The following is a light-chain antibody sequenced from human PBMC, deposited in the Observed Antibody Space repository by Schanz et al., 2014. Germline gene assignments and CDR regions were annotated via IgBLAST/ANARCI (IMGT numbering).Light chain of an antibody. J-gene: IGKJ2*01. CDR3: QQYGSSPPYT. CDR1: QSVGSN. Sequence: EIVLTQSPATLSLSLGERATLSCRASQSVGSNLAWYRQKPGQAPRLLMYDASNRATGIPARFSGSGSGTDFTLTISSLEPEDFAVYYCQQYGSSPPYTFGQGTKLEIK. V-gene: IGKV3-11*01. CDR2: DAS.